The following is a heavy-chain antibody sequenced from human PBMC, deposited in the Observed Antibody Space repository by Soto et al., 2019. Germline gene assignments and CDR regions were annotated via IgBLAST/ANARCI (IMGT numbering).Heavy chain of an antibody. CDR3: AKDLLEVGASYFAY. CDR2: ISYDGSNK. J-gene: IGHJ4*02. D-gene: IGHD1-26*01. CDR1: GFTFSSYG. Sequence: GGSLRLSCAASGFTFSSYGMHWVRQAPGKGLEWVAVISYDGSNKYYADSVKGRFTISRDNSKNTLYLQMNSLRAEDTAVYYCAKDLLEVGASYFAYWGQGTLVTVSS. V-gene: IGHV3-30*18.